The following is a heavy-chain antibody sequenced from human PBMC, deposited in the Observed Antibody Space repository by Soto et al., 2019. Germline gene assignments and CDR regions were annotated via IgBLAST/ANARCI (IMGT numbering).Heavy chain of an antibody. Sequence: PGGSLRLSCAASGFIFNTYSMDWVRQAPGKGLEWVASISPSGSYMYYGDSLKGRFTVSRDNAKNSLYLQMDSLRADDTAIYYCARFGLVTFDCWGQGTLVTRLL. D-gene: IGHD3-3*01. CDR3: ARFGLVTFDC. J-gene: IGHJ4*02. V-gene: IGHV3-21*01. CDR1: GFIFNTYS. CDR2: ISPSGSYM.